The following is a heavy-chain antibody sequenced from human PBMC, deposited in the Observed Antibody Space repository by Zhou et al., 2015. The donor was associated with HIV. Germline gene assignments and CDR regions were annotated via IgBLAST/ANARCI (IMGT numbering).Heavy chain of an antibody. D-gene: IGHD6-13*01. CDR1: GYTFTGHY. J-gene: IGHJ6*03. CDR2: IIPIFGTA. Sequence: QVQLVQSGAEVKKPGASVKVSCKASGYTFTGHYMHWVRQAPGQGFEWMGGIIPIFGTANYAQKFQGRVTITADESTSTAYMELSSLRSEDTAVYYCARVRGSSSWDYYYYMDVWGKGTTVTVSS. V-gene: IGHV1-69*01. CDR3: ARVRGSSSWDYYYYMDV.